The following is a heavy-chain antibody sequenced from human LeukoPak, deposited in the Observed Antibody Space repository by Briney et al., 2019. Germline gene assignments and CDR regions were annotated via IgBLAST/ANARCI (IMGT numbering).Heavy chain of an antibody. CDR1: GGSFSDYY. D-gene: IGHD3-10*01. Sequence: SETLSLTCAVYGGSFSDYYWSWIRQPPGKGLEWIGYIYYSGSTYYNPSLKSRVTISVDTSKNQFSLKLSSVTAADTAVYYCARDYFGLLWFGDWGQGTLVTVSS. CDR2: IYYSGST. V-gene: IGHV4-30-4*01. J-gene: IGHJ4*02. CDR3: ARDYFGLLWFGD.